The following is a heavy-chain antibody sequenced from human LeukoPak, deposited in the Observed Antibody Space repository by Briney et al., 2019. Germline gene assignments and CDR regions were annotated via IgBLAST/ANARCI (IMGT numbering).Heavy chain of an antibody. CDR1: GGSFRGYY. CDR3: ARARYCSGGSCYYNRPYNTKEYFQH. J-gene: IGHJ1*01. V-gene: IGHV4-34*01. CDR2: IKHSGST. D-gene: IGHD2-15*01. Sequence: SWETLSLPCAVYGGSFRGYYWGWIRQPPGKGLEWIGEIKHSGSTNYNRSLKRRVTISVDTSKNQFSLKLSSVTAADTAVYYCARARYCSGGSCYYNRPYNTKEYFQHWGQGTMVTVSS.